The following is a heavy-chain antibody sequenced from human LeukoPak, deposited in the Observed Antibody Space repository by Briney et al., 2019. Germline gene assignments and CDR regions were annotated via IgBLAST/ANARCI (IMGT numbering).Heavy chain of an antibody. CDR1: GFTFGDYA. V-gene: IGHV3-49*04. CDR2: IRSKAYGGTT. J-gene: IGHJ4*02. D-gene: IGHD3-22*01. CDR3: TRESGVITTPDDDY. Sequence: GGSLRLSCTASGFTFGDYAMSWVRQAPGKGLEWVGFIRSKAYGGTTEYAASVKGRFTISRDDSKSIAYLQMNSLKTEDTAVYYCTRESGVITTPDDDYWGQGTLVAVSS.